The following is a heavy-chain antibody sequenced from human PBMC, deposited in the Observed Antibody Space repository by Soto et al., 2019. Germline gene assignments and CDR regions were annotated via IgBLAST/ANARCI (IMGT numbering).Heavy chain of an antibody. CDR2: FSAYNGNT. J-gene: IGHJ4*02. V-gene: IGHV1-18*01. Sequence: QVQLVQSGAEVKKPGASVKVSCKASGYTFTSYGISWVRQAPGQGLEWMGWFSAYNGNTNYAQKLQGRVTMNTDTSPSKAYMELRSLRSDDTAVYYCARAYSGSGSCYKRGPGTANDYWGQGTLVTVSS. CDR1: GYTFTSYG. D-gene: IGHD3-10*01. CDR3: ARAYSGSGSCYKRGPGTANDY.